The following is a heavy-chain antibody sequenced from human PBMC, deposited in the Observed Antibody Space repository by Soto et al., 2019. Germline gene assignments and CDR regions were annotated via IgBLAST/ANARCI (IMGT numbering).Heavy chain of an antibody. Sequence: SETLSLTCTVSGGSISSGGYYWSWIRQHPGKGLEWIGYIYYSGSTYYNPSLKSRVTISVDTSKNQFSLKLSSVTAADTAVYYCARARAGGAMVPGYFDYWGQGTLVTVSS. CDR3: ARARAGGAMVPGYFDY. V-gene: IGHV4-31*03. CDR1: GGSISSGGYY. CDR2: IYYSGST. D-gene: IGHD3-16*01. J-gene: IGHJ4*02.